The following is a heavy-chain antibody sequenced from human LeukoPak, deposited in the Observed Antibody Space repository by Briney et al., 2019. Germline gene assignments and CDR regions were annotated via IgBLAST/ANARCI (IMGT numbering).Heavy chain of an antibody. CDR3: ARGAAVAGTGLSSQQYYHGMDV. J-gene: IGHJ6*02. CDR2: IYYSGCT. D-gene: IGHD6-19*01. V-gene: IGHV4-59*01. Sequence: SETLSLTCTVSGGSISSYYWSWIRQPPGKGLEWIGYIYYSGCTNYNPFLKSRVTISIDTSKNQFSLKLSSVIAADTAVYYCARGAAVAGTGLSSQQYYHGMDVWGQGTTVTVSS. CDR1: GGSISSYY.